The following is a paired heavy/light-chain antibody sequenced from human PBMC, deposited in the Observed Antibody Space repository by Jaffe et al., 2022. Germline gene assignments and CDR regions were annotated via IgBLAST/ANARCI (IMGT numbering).Light chain of an antibody. CDR3: GTWDSSLSAGV. CDR2: ENN. CDR1: SSNIGNNY. J-gene: IGLJ2*01. V-gene: IGLV1-51*01. Sequence: QSVLTQPPSVSAAPGQKVTISCSGSSSNIGNNYVSWYQQLPGTAPKLLMYENNKRPSGIPDRFSGSKSGTSATLGITGLQTGDEADYYCGTWDSSLSAGVFGGGTKLTVL.
Heavy chain of an antibody. CDR1: GFTFSNYA. V-gene: IGHV3-23*01. CDR2: ISSSGGST. J-gene: IGHJ4*02. D-gene: IGHD3-9*01. CDR3: AKQRSYDILIGYYSDY. Sequence: EVQLLESGGGLVQPGGSLRLSCAASGFTFSNYAMTWVRQAPGKGLEWVSTISSSGGSTYYADSVKGRFTISRDNSKNTLYLQMNSLRAEDTAVYYCAKQRSYDILIGYYSDYWGQGALVTVSS.